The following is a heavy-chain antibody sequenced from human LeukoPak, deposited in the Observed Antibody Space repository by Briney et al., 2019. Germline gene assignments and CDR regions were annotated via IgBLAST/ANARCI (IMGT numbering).Heavy chain of an antibody. CDR2: IKKDGSEK. V-gene: IGHV3-7*01. CDR1: GFTFSSYW. Sequence: GGSLRLSCAASGFTFSSYWMSWVRQAPGKGLEWVANIKKDGSEKYYVDSVKGRFTISRDNAKNSLYLQMNSLRAEDTTVYYCARDLYRIVVVPHYFDYWGQGTLVTVSS. CDR3: ARDLYRIVVVPHYFDY. J-gene: IGHJ4*02. D-gene: IGHD3-22*01.